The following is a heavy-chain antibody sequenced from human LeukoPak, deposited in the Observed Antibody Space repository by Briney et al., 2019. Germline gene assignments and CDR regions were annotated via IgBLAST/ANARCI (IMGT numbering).Heavy chain of an antibody. D-gene: IGHD5-12*01. V-gene: IGHV3-30*18. CDR1: GFTFSSYG. CDR2: ISYDGSNK. CDR3: AKDSDGYDYFDY. Sequence: GGSLRLSCAASGFTFSSYGMHWVRQAPGKGLEWVAVISYDGSNKYYADSVKGRFTISRDNSKNTLYLQMNSRRAEDTAVYYCAKDSDGYDYFDYWGQGTLVTVSS. J-gene: IGHJ4*02.